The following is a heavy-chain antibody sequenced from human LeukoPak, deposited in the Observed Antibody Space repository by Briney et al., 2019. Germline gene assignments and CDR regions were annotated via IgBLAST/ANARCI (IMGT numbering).Heavy chain of an antibody. Sequence: PSETLSLTCTVSGGXISSYYWSWIRQPAGKGLEWIGRIYTSGSTNYNPSLKSRVTMSVDTSKNQFSLKLSSVTAADTAVYYCAREPIAAAGGLIDYWGQGTLVTVSS. D-gene: IGHD6-13*01. CDR2: IYTSGST. J-gene: IGHJ4*02. V-gene: IGHV4-4*07. CDR1: GGXISSYY. CDR3: AREPIAAAGGLIDY.